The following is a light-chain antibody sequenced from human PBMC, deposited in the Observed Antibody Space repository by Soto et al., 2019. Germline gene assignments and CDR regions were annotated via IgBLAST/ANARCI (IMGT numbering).Light chain of an antibody. Sequence: EIVITQSPKPLAGSXFXRSXIXXXSNRGVXYNSSNKTYLTWYQQKPGQPPELLIYWASTRESGVPDRFSGSGSGTEFTLTITSLQSEDFAVYYCQQFHNWPRTFGQGTKVDIK. CDR1: RGVXYNSSNKTY. J-gene: IGKJ1*01. CDR3: QQFHNWPRT. V-gene: IGKV4-1*01. CDR2: WAS.